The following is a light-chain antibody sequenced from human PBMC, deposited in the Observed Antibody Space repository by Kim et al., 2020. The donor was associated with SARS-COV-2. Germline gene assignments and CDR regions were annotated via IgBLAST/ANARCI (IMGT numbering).Light chain of an antibody. CDR2: EDK. CDR3: QAWVNRTYV. Sequence: SYELTQPPSVSVSPGQTATITCSGDKLGERFAFWYLQRPGQSPLLLIYEDKKRPAGIPERFSGSNSGNTATLTISETQASDEADYHCQAWVNRTYVFGSGTEVIVL. V-gene: IGLV3-1*01. J-gene: IGLJ1*01. CDR1: KLGERF.